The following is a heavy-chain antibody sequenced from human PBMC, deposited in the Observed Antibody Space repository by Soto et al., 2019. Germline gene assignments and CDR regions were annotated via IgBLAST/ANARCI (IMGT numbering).Heavy chain of an antibody. CDR3: AREGGVGVDY. CDR1: GGSISSYY. CDR2: IYYSGST. V-gene: IGHV4-59*01. D-gene: IGHD1-26*01. J-gene: IGHJ4*02. Sequence: SETLSLTCTVSGGSISSYYWSWIRQPPGKGLEWIGYIYYSGSTNYNPSLKSRVTISVDTSKNQFSLKLSSVTAADTAVYYCAREGGVGVDYWGQGTLVTVSS.